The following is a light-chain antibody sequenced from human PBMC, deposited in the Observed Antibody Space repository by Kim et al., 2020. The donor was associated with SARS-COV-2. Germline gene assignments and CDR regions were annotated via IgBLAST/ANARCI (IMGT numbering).Light chain of an antibody. Sequence: ASVGERVTITCRASQGLGGLLDWYQQKPGQAPKLLIYEASTLKSGVPSRFSGSGSETEFTLTTSSLQTDDFATYYCQQYRSYPWTFGQGTKVDIK. CDR1: QGLGGL. CDR3: QQYRSYPWT. CDR2: EAS. J-gene: IGKJ1*01. V-gene: IGKV1-5*03.